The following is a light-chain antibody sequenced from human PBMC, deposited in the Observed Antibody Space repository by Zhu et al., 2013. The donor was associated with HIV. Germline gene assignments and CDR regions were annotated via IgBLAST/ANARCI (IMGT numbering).Light chain of an antibody. J-gene: IGKJ5*01. CDR3: QQYNSYSPIT. CDR1: RDLKTN. Sequence: TQSPATLSVSLGDRVTLSCRAGRDLKTNLAWYQQKPGKAPKLLIYDASNLESGVPSRFSGSGSGTEFTLTISSLQPDDFATYCCQQYNSYSPITFGQGTRVDIK. V-gene: IGKV1-5*01. CDR2: DAS.